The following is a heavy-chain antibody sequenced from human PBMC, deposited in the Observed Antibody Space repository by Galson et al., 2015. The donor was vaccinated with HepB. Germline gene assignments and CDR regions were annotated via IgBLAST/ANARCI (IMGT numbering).Heavy chain of an antibody. CDR3: ASPQFSSEGGRREWLRDYYYYYMDV. CDR1: GGTFSSYA. Sequence: SVKVSCKASGGTFSSYAISWVRQAPGQGLEWMGGIIPILGIANYAQKFQGRVTITADKSTSTAYMELSSLRSEDTAVYYCASPQFSSEGGRREWLRDYYYYYMDVWGKGTTVTVSS. J-gene: IGHJ6*03. CDR2: IIPILGIA. V-gene: IGHV1-69*10. D-gene: IGHD3-3*01.